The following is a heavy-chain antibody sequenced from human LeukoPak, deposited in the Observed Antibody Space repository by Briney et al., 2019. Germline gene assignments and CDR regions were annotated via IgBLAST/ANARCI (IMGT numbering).Heavy chain of an antibody. CDR3: AKGTAVADICFDY. J-gene: IGHJ4*02. Sequence: AGGSLRLSCAASGFTFSTYAMSWVRQAPGKGLEWVSSITGTSGNIYSADSVRGRFSISRDNSKNMLYLQMNSLRAEDTAVYYCAKGTAVADICFDYWGQGTLVTVSS. V-gene: IGHV3-23*01. D-gene: IGHD6-19*01. CDR2: ITGTSGNI. CDR1: GFTFSTYA.